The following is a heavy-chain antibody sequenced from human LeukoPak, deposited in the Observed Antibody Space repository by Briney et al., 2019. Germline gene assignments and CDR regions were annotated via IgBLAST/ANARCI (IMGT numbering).Heavy chain of an antibody. D-gene: IGHD5-24*01. CDR1: GFNVTTNY. Sequence: GGSLRFSCAASGFNVTTNYMSWVRQAPGKGLEWVSVIYSGGTTYYADSVKGRFTISRDISKNTLSLQMNSLRAEDTAVYYCARGRRDGYNLGYWGQGTLVAVSS. J-gene: IGHJ4*02. V-gene: IGHV3-53*01. CDR2: IYSGGTT. CDR3: ARGRRDGYNLGY.